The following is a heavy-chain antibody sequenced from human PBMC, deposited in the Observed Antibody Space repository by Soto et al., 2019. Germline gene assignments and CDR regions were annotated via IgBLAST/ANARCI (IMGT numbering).Heavy chain of an antibody. CDR1: GFSISSSSYY. J-gene: IGHJ6*02. D-gene: IGHD1-26*01. CDR2: IYYSGST. Sequence: SETLSLTCTVSGFSISSSSYYWVWIRQPPGKGLEWIGSIYYSGSTYYNPSLKSRVTISVDTSKNQFSLKLSSVTAADTAVYYCARRRTEHSGSYWRPNYGMDVWGQGTTVTVSS. CDR3: ARRRTEHSGSYWRPNYGMDV. V-gene: IGHV4-39*01.